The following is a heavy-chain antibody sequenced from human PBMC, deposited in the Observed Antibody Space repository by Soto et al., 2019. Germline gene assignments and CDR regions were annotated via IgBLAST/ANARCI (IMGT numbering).Heavy chain of an antibody. J-gene: IGHJ4*02. CDR3: ARRGFGDYVYFDY. CDR2: IYYSGST. Sequence: SETLSLTCTVSGGSISSYYWSWIRQPPGKGLEWIGYIYYSGSTNYNPSLKSRVTISVDTSKNQFSLKLSSVTAADTAVYYCARRGFGDYVYFDYWGQGTLVTVSS. CDR1: GGSISSYY. D-gene: IGHD4-17*01. V-gene: IGHV4-59*08.